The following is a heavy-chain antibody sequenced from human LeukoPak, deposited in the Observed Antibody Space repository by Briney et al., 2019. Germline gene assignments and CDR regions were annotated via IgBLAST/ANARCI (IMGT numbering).Heavy chain of an antibody. Sequence: GGSLRLSCAAPGFTFSNYAMHWVRQAPGKGLEWVTVIWDDGSNKYHAESVRGRITISRDNSKNTLYLHMNSLKVDDTAIYYCARGLASSSGWYGVLDYWGQGTLVTVSS. CDR1: GFTFSNYA. CDR2: IWDDGSNK. J-gene: IGHJ4*02. D-gene: IGHD6-19*01. CDR3: ARGLASSSGWYGVLDY. V-gene: IGHV3-33*01.